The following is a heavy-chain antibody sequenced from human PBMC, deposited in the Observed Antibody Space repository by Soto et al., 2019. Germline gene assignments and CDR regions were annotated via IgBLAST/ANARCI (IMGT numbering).Heavy chain of an antibody. J-gene: IGHJ5*02. CDR3: ARLRYCSSTSCSLKGFDP. D-gene: IGHD2-2*01. CDR2: ISSSSSYI. CDR1: GFTFSSYS. V-gene: IGHV3-21*01. Sequence: WGSLRLSCASSGFTFSSYSMNWVRQAPGKGLEWVSSISSSSSYIYYADSVKGRFTISRDNAKNSLYLQMNSLRAEDTAVYYCARLRYCSSTSCSLKGFDPWGQGTLVTVSS.